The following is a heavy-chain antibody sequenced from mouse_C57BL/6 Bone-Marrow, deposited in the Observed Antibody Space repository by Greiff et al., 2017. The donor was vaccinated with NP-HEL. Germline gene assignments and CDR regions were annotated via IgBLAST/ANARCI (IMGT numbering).Heavy chain of an antibody. CDR2: INPYNGGT. Sequence: EVQLQQSGPVLVKPGASVKMSCKASGYTFTDYYMNWVKQSHGKSLEWIGVINPYNGGTSYNQKFKGKATLTVDKSSSTAYMELNSLTSEDSAVYYCADYGSSYYAMDYWGQGTSVTVSS. V-gene: IGHV1-19*01. D-gene: IGHD1-1*01. J-gene: IGHJ4*01. CDR1: GYTFTDYY. CDR3: ADYGSSYYAMDY.